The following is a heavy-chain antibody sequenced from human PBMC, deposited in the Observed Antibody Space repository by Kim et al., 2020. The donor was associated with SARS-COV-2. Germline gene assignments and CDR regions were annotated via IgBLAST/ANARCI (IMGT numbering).Heavy chain of an antibody. CDR3: VNEKGSYYGSGSYIAMDV. CDR2: ISSNRGST. J-gene: IGHJ6*02. Sequence: GGSLRLSCSASGFTFSSYAMHWVRQAPGKGLEYVSAISSNRGSTYYADSVKGRFTISRDNSKNTLYLQMSSLRAEDTAVYYCVNEKGSYYGSGSYIAMDVWGQGTTVTVSS. CDR1: GFTFSSYA. D-gene: IGHD3-10*01. V-gene: IGHV3-64D*06.